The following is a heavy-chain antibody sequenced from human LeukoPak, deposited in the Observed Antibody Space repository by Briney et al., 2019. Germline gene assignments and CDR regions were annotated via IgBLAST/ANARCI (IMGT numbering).Heavy chain of an antibody. V-gene: IGHV3-53*01. CDR3: ARSTSDSSGHFYY. Sequence: GGSLRLSCAASGFTVSSNYMSWVRQAPGKGLEWVSVIYSGGSTYYADSVKGRFTISRDNSKNTLYLQMNSLRAEDTAVYYCARSTSDSSGHFYYCGQGTLVTVSP. D-gene: IGHD3-22*01. CDR2: IYSGGST. J-gene: IGHJ4*02. CDR1: GFTVSSNY.